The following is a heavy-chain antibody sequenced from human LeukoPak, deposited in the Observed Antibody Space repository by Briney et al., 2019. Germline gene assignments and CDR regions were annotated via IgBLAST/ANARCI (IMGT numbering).Heavy chain of an antibody. J-gene: IGHJ6*02. CDR2: ISGSGGST. V-gene: IGHV3-23*01. Sequence: GGSLRLSCAASGLTFSIYAMSWVRQAPGKGLEWVSTISGSGGSTYYAGSVKGRFTISRDNSKNTLYLQMNSLRAEDTAIYYCARRYCTSPSCYSLYGMDVWGQGTTVTVSS. CDR3: ARRYCTSPSCYSLYGMDV. CDR1: GLTFSIYA. D-gene: IGHD2-2*01.